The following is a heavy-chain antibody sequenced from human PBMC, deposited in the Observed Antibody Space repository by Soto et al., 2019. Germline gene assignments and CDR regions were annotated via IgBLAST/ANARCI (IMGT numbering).Heavy chain of an antibody. CDR2: ISSSGSTI. CDR1: GFTLSSYE. Sequence: EVQLVESGGGLVQPGGSLRLSCAASGFTLSSYEMNWVRQAPGKGLEWVSYISSSGSTIYYADSVKGRFTISRDNAKNSLYLQMNSLRAEDTAVYYCGPAPYYYGMDVWGQGTTVTVSS. CDR3: GPAPYYYGMDV. V-gene: IGHV3-48*03. J-gene: IGHJ6*02.